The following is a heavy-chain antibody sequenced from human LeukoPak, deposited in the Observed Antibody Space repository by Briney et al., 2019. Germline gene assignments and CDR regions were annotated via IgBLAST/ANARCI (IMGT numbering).Heavy chain of an antibody. CDR3: ARGLESAGFGELLLGY. CDR2: ISWNSGSI. CDR1: GFTFDDYA. V-gene: IGHV3-9*01. Sequence: GGSLRLSCAASGFTFDDYAMHWVRQAPGKGLEWVSGISWNSGSIGYADSVKGRFTISRDNAKNSLYLQMNSLRAEDTALYYCARGLESAGFGELLLGYWGQGTLVTVSS. D-gene: IGHD3-10*01. J-gene: IGHJ4*02.